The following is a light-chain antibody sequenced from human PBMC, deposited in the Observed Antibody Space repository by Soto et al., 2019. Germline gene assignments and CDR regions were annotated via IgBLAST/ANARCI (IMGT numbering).Light chain of an antibody. CDR3: QSYDSSLSGHYV. CDR2: GNS. Sequence: QSVLTQPPSVSGAPGQRVTISCTGSSSNIGAGYDVHWYQQLPGTAPKLLIYGNSNRPSGVPDRFSGSKSGTSASLAITGLXXXXXXXYYCQSYDSSLSGHYVFGTGTKLTVL. J-gene: IGLJ1*01. V-gene: IGLV1-40*01. CDR1: SSNIGAGYD.